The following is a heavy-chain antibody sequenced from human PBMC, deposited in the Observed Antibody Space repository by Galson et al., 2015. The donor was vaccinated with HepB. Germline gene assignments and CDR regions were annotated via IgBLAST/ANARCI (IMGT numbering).Heavy chain of an antibody. D-gene: IGHD6-13*01. V-gene: IGHV2-70*01. CDR1: GFSLSTSGMC. J-gene: IGHJ6*02. CDR3: ARIRAAAGTDYYYYYYGMDA. CDR2: IDWDDDK. Sequence: PALVKPTQTLTLTCTFSGFSLSTSGMCVSWIRQPPGKALEWLALIDWDDDKYYSTSLKTRLTISKDTSKNQVVLTMTNMDPVDTATYYCARIRAAAGTDYYYYYYGMDAWGQGTTVTVSS.